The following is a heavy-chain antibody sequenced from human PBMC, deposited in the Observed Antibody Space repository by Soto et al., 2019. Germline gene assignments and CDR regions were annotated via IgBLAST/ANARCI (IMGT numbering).Heavy chain of an antibody. V-gene: IGHV1-18*01. CDR3: ARDLLEQWLVLAHYYGMDV. D-gene: IGHD6-19*01. J-gene: IGHJ6*02. CDR1: GYTFTNYG. CDR2: ISTYNGNT. Sequence: ASVKVSCKASGYTFTNYGISWVRQAPGQGLEWMGWISTYNGNTNYSQKFQGRVTITRDTSASTAYMELNSLRAEDTAVYYCARDLLEQWLVLAHYYGMDVWGQGTTVTVSS.